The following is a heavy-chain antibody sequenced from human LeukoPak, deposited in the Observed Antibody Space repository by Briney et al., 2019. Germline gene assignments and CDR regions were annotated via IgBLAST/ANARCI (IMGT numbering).Heavy chain of an antibody. CDR3: AKSLGSGSPYDYYYYYYGMDV. CDR1: GFIFSTYD. V-gene: IGHV3-21*04. Sequence: GGSLRLSCAASGFIFSTYDMNWVRQAPGKGLEWVSLITTGSHYIYYADSVKGRFTISRDNAKNSLYLQMNSLRAEDTALYYCAKSLGSGSPYDYYYYYYGMDVWGQGTTVTVSS. CDR2: ITTGSHYI. D-gene: IGHD3-10*01. J-gene: IGHJ6*02.